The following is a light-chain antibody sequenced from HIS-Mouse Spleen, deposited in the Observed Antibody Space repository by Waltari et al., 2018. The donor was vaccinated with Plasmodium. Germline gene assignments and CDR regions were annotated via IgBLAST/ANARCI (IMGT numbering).Light chain of an antibody. CDR2: DVS. CDR1: SSAVGGYHY. V-gene: IGLV2-11*01. CDR3: CSYAGSYTWV. J-gene: IGLJ2*01. Sequence: QSALTQPRSVSGSPGQSFTISCTGTSSAVGGYHYVSWYQQHPGKAPKLMIYDVSKRPSGVPDRFSGSKSGNTASLTISGLQAEDEADYYCCSYAGSYTWVFGGGTKLTVL.